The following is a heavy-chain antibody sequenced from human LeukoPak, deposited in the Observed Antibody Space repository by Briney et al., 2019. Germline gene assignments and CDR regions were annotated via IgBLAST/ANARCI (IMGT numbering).Heavy chain of an antibody. D-gene: IGHD2-2*01. CDR3: ARDSKESTSCYDY. Sequence: GGSLRLSCAASGFTFSNYAMSWVRQAPGKGLEWVSVIYSGGSTYYADSVKGRFTISRDNSKNTLYLQMNSLRAEDTAVYYCARDSKESTSCYDYWGQGTLVTVSS. V-gene: IGHV3-66*01. CDR1: GFTFSNYA. CDR2: IYSGGST. J-gene: IGHJ4*02.